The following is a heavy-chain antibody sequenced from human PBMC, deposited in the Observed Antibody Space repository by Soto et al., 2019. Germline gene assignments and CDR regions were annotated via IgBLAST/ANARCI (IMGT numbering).Heavy chain of an antibody. Sequence: QVHLVESGGGVVQPGRSLTLSCAASGFTFSIYGMHWVRQAPGKGLEWVAFISYDGSETYYADSLKGRFTISRDNSKNTVFVQMNSLRPEDTAVYFCAKDVSPYSVGDWFDPWGQGTLVTVSS. D-gene: IGHD5-12*01. CDR3: AKDVSPYSVGDWFDP. V-gene: IGHV3-30*02. J-gene: IGHJ5*02. CDR2: ISYDGSET. CDR1: GFTFSIYG.